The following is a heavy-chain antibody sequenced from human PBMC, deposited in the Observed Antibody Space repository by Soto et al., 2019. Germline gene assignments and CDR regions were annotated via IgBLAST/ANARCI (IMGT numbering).Heavy chain of an antibody. CDR2: IYHTGTT. V-gene: IGHV4-38-2*01. J-gene: IGHJ6*01. CDR1: QYPTSIGYF. Sequence: SETLSLTCDFPQYPTSIGYFLGWIRQPPGKGLEWIAYIYHTGTTFYNPSLNNRVTMSVDTSKNQFSLTLRSVTATDTAVYYCARIYYGHSGPPLWGPGTAVTVSS. D-gene: IGHD3-10*01. CDR3: ARIYYGHSGPPL.